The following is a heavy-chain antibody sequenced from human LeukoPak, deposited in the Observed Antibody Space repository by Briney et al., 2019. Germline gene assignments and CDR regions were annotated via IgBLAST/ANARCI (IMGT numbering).Heavy chain of an antibody. CDR1: GFTFSSYD. Sequence: PGGSLRLSCAASGFTFSSYDMHWVRQATGKGLEWVSAIGTAGDTYYPGSVKGRFTISRENAKNSLYLQMNSLRAGDTAVYYCARVTSYYYGMDVWGQGTTATVSS. CDR3: ARVTSYYYGMDV. CDR2: IGTAGDT. V-gene: IGHV3-13*01. J-gene: IGHJ6*02.